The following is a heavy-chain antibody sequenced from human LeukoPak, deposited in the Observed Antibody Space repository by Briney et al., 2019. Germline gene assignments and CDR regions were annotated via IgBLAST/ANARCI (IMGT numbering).Heavy chain of an antibody. CDR2: FYYSGST. Sequence: PSETLSLTCTVSGGSISSYYWSWIRQPPGKGLGWIGYFYYSGSTYYNPSLKSRVTISVDTSKNQFSLKLSSVTAADTAVYYCARPYYYDSRIDPWGQGTLVTVSS. CDR3: ARPYYYDSRIDP. CDR1: GGSISSYY. V-gene: IGHV4-59*08. D-gene: IGHD3-22*01. J-gene: IGHJ5*02.